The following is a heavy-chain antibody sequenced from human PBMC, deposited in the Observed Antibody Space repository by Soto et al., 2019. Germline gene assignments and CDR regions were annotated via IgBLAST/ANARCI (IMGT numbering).Heavy chain of an antibody. V-gene: IGHV6-1*01. Sequence: SQTLSLTCAISGDSVSSNSAAWNWIRQSPSRGLEWLGRTYYRSKWYNDYAVSVKSRITINPDTSKNQFSLQLNSVTPEDTAVYYCARGGNSSSWHWDRDGMDVWGQGTRVTVSS. CDR3: ARGGNSSSWHWDRDGMDV. J-gene: IGHJ6*02. CDR1: GDSVSSNSAA. D-gene: IGHD6-13*01. CDR2: TYYRSKWYN.